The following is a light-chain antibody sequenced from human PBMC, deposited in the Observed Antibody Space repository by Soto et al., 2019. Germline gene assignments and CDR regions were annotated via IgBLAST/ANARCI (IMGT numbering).Light chain of an antibody. V-gene: IGLV2-14*01. CDR2: EVS. CDR1: SSDVGGYNY. J-gene: IGLJ1*01. CDR3: SSYAVNRTYV. Sequence: QSVLAQPASVSGTLGQSITISCTGTSSDVGGYNYVSWYQQHPDKAPKLIISEVSDRPSGVSHRFSGSKTGNTASLTISGLLAEDEAEYYCSSYAVNRTYVFGGGTKVTVL.